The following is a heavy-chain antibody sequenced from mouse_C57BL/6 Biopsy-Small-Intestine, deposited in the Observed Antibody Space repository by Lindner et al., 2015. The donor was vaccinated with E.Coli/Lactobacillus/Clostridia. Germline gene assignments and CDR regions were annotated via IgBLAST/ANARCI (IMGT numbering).Heavy chain of an antibody. CDR2: IYPYNGIS. CDR1: GHSFTGYY. CDR3: ARSRGGTGYFDF. J-gene: IGHJ2*01. Sequence: LQESGPELVKPGASVKISCKASGHSFTGYYMHWVKQSHGNILDWIGYIYPYNGISSYNQKFKGKATLTVDKSSSTAYMELRSLTSEDSAVYYCARSRGGTGYFDFWGQGTTLTVSS. D-gene: IGHD1-1*02. V-gene: IGHV1-31*01.